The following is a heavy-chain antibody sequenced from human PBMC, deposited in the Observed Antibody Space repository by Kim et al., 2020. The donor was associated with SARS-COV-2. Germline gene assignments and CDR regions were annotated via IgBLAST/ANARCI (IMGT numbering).Heavy chain of an antibody. J-gene: IGHJ4*02. V-gene: IGHV4-59*13. D-gene: IGHD3-22*01. CDR3: AREGSAYYIDY. CDR2: IYYSGST. Sequence: SETLSLTCTVSGGSISSYYWSWIRQPPGKGLEWIGYIYYSGSTNYNPSLKSRVTISVDTSKNQFSLKLSSVTAADTAVYYCAREGSAYYIDYWGQGTLVTVSS. CDR1: GGSISSYY.